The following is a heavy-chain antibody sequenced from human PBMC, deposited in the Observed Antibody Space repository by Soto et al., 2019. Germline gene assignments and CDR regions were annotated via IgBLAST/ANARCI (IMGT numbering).Heavy chain of an antibody. Sequence: VQLVQSGAEVKKPGASVKVSCKASGYSFITSYHMHWVRQAPGQGLEWMGIINPTGSMTRYSQKFQGRITMTGDTATATDYMELSNLTSEHTAVYFCTRDTGYDHDAFDIWGQGARVTVSS. D-gene: IGHD5-12*01. CDR2: INPTGSMT. J-gene: IGHJ3*02. CDR1: GYSFITSYH. V-gene: IGHV1-46*01. CDR3: TRDTGYDHDAFDI.